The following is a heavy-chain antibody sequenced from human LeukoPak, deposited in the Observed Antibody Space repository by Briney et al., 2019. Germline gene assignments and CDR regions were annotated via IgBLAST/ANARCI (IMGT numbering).Heavy chain of an antibody. CDR3: PSVFSVHWYFDL. Sequence: GGSLRLSCAASGFTFSDYYMSWIRQAPGKGLEWVSYISSSGSTIYYPDSVKGRFTISSDNAKNSLYLQMNSLTAEHTGVYHCPSVFSVHWYFDLWGRGTGVSVFS. D-gene: IGHD2/OR15-2a*01. J-gene: IGHJ2*01. V-gene: IGHV3-11*01. CDR1: GFTFSDYY. CDR2: ISSSGSTI.